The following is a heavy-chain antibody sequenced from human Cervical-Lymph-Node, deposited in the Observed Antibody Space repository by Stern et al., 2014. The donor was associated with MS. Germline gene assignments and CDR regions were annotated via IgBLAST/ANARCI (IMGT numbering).Heavy chain of an antibody. CDR2: IIPIFGAA. CDR1: GGTFSRQA. V-gene: IGHV1-69*01. J-gene: IGHJ6*02. CDR3: ARDEIGQTTSHYYYYGMDV. Sequence: VQLVESGAEVKKPGSSVKVSCKASGGTFSRQAISWVRQAPGQGLEWWGGIIPIFGAAHYAQKLQGRVTIIADESTSTAYMELRSLRSEDTAVYYCARDEIGQTTSHYYYYGMDVWGQGTTVTVSS. D-gene: IGHD1-1*01.